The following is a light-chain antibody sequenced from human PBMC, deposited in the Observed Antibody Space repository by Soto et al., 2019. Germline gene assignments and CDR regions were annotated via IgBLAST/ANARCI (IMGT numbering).Light chain of an antibody. J-gene: IGKJ2*01. CDR3: HQYNSDYT. CDR2: DAS. Sequence: DIQMTQSPSTLSAFVGDRVTITCRASQSINNCLAWYQQKPGEAPKLLIYDASSLQSEVPSRFSGSGSGTDFTLTISSLQPDDFATYYCHQYNSDYTFGQGTRLEV. CDR1: QSINNC. V-gene: IGKV1-5*01.